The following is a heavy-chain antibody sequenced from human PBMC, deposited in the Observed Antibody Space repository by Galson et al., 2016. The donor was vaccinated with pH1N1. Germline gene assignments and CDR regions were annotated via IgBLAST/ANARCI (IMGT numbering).Heavy chain of an antibody. V-gene: IGHV3-48*03. CDR1: GFTFDSHE. CDR2: ISSGGNTM. J-gene: IGHJ4*02. Sequence: SLRLSCAVSGFTFDSHEMNWVRQAPGKGLEWVASISSGGNTMFYADSVQGRFIISRDNAKNSLYRQMNSLRVEDTAVYYCARAYYDPLTRFSGAFDYWGQGTLVTVSS. CDR3: ARAYYDPLTRFSGAFDY. D-gene: IGHD3-9*01.